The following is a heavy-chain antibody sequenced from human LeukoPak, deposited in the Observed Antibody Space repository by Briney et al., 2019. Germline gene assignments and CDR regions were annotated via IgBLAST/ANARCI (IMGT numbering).Heavy chain of an antibody. CDR2: FDPEDGET. Sequence: ASVKVSCKVSGYTLTELSMHWVRQAPGKGLEWMGGFDPEDGETIYAQKVQGRVTMTEDTSTDTAYMELSSLRSEDTAVYYCATVDMATIWFNYWGQGTLVTVSS. CDR3: ATVDMATIWFNY. CDR1: GYTLTELS. V-gene: IGHV1-24*01. J-gene: IGHJ4*02. D-gene: IGHD5-24*01.